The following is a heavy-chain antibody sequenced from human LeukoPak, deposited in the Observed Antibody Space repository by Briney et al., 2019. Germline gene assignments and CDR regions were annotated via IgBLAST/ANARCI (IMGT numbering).Heavy chain of an antibody. CDR1: GFTFSSYA. CDR3: AKDQEEVIGWDAFDI. Sequence: GGSLRLSCAASGFTFSSYAMSWVRQAPGKGLEWVSAIGGSGGSTYYADSVKGRFTISRDNSKNTLYLQMNSLRAEDTAVYYCAKDQEEVIGWDAFDIWGQGTMVTVSS. D-gene: IGHD6-19*01. CDR2: IGGSGGST. V-gene: IGHV3-23*01. J-gene: IGHJ3*02.